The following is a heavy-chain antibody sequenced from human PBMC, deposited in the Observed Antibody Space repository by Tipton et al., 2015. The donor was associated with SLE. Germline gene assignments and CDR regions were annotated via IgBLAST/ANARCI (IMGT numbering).Heavy chain of an antibody. V-gene: IGHV4-39*07. D-gene: IGHD3-10*01. J-gene: IGHJ4*02. CDR1: GGSISSSSYY. Sequence: TLSLTCTASGGSISSSSYYWGWIRQPPGKGLEWIGSIYYSGSTYYNPSLKSRVTISVDTSKNQFSLKVTSVTAADTAVYYCTRGNYYGAGDFWGQGTLVTVSS. CDR2: IYYSGST. CDR3: TRGNYYGAGDF.